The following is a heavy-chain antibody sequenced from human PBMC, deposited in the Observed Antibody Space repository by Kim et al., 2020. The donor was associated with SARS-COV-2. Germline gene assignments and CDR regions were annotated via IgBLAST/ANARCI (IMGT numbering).Heavy chain of an antibody. J-gene: IGHJ6*02. V-gene: IGHV1-46*01. D-gene: IGHD6-13*01. CDR3: ARDQQLEYYYGMDV. Sequence: YAEKCQGRVNLTRDTSTSTVYMEVSSLRSEDTAVYYCARDQQLEYYYGMDVWGQGTTVTVSS.